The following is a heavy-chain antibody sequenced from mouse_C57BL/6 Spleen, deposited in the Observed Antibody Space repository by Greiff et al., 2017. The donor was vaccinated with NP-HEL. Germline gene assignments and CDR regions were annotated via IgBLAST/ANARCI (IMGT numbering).Heavy chain of an antibody. V-gene: IGHV1-50*01. CDR3: ARGGICSGFAY. D-gene: IGHD5-2*01. CDR1: GYTFTSYW. CDR2: IDPSDSYT. Sequence: QVQLQQPGAELVKPGASVKLSCKASGYTFTSYWMQWVKQRPGQGLEWIGEIDPSDSYTNYNQKFKGKATLTVDTSSSTAYMQLSSLTSEDSAVYYCARGGICSGFAYWGQGSLVTVSA. J-gene: IGHJ3*01.